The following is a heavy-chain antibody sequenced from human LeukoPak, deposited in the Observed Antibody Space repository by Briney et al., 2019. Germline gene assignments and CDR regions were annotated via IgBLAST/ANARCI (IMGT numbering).Heavy chain of an antibody. CDR3: TRLPYSYGLFYGMDV. CDR1: GFTFSSYE. J-gene: IGHJ6*02. CDR2: ISSSGSTI. D-gene: IGHD5-18*01. Sequence: PGGSLRLSCAASGFTFSSYEMNWVRQAPGKGLEWVSYISSSGSTIYYADSVKGRFTISRDNAKNSLYLQMNSLRAEDTAVYYCTRLPYSYGLFYGMDVWGQGTTVTVSS. V-gene: IGHV3-48*03.